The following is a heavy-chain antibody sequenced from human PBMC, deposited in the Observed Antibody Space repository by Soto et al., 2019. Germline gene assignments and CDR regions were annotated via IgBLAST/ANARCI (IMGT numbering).Heavy chain of an antibody. CDR1: GGSFTCYY. J-gene: IGHJ4*02. Sequence: SDTLSLTCAVHGGSFTCYYLSWIRQSPGKGLEWIGYIYYSGSTNYNPSLKSRVTISVDTSKNHFSLKLSSVTAADTAVYYCVRDLDGSGSYYTDYWGPGTLVTVSS. D-gene: IGHD3-10*01. V-gene: IGHV4-59*13. CDR2: IYYSGST. CDR3: VRDLDGSGSYYTDY.